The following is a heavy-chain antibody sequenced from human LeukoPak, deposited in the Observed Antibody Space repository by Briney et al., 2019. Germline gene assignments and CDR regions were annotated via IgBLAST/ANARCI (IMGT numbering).Heavy chain of an antibody. J-gene: IGHJ4*02. CDR2: INSDGSGT. CDR1: GFTFSRYW. V-gene: IGHV3-74*01. Sequence: QPGGSLRLSCAASGFTFSRYWMHWVRQAPGKGLVWVSHINSDGSGTSYADSVKGRFTISRDNAKNTLYLQMNSLSAEDTAVYYCAIVGGWAPFDYWGQGTLVTVSS. CDR3: AIVGGWAPFDY. D-gene: IGHD6-19*01.